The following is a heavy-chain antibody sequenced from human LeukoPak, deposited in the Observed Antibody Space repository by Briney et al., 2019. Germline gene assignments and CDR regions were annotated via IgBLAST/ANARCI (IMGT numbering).Heavy chain of an antibody. CDR2: ISSSSSYI. J-gene: IGHJ3*02. D-gene: IGHD6-19*01. CDR3: ARSTVAATVAFDI. Sequence: GGSLRLSCAASGSTFSSYTMNWVRQAPGKGLEWVSSISSSSSYIYYADSVKGRFTISRDNAKNSPYLQMNSLGAEDTAVYYCARSTVAATVAFDIWGQGTMVTVSS. CDR1: GSTFSSYT. V-gene: IGHV3-21*01.